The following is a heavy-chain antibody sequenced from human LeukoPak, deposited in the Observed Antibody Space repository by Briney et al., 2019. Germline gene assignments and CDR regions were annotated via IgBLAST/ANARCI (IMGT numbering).Heavy chain of an antibody. Sequence: GGSLRLSCAASGFTFSSYGMHWVRQAPGKGLEWVAVISYDGSNKYYADSVKGRFTISRDNSKNTLYLQMNSLRAEDTAVYYCAKSPGTELLWFGGYNFPELPDNWGQGTLVTVSS. CDR1: GFTFSSYG. J-gene: IGHJ4*02. V-gene: IGHV3-30*18. CDR3: AKSPGTELLWFGGYNFPELPDN. CDR2: ISYDGSNK. D-gene: IGHD3-10*01.